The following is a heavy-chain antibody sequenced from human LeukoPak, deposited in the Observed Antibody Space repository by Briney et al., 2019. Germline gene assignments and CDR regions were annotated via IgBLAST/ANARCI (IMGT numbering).Heavy chain of an antibody. D-gene: IGHD2-2*01. Sequence: SETLSLTCTVSGYSISSGYYWGWFRQTPGRGLEWIASISHSGSPYYNPTLKSRVTVSVDTSKNVFSLRLSSVTAADTAVYYCARSLVDAFNYYYNYGMDVWGQGTTVTVSS. V-gene: IGHV4-38-2*02. J-gene: IGHJ6*02. CDR1: GYSISSGYY. CDR2: ISHSGSP. CDR3: ARSLVDAFNYYYNYGMDV.